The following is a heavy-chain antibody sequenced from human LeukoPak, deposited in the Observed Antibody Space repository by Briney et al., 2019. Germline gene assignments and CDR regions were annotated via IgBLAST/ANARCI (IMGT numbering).Heavy chain of an antibody. D-gene: IGHD5-18*01. CDR2: ISAYNGNT. V-gene: IGHV1-18*04. CDR1: GYTFTSYG. J-gene: IGHJ4*02. CDR3: ARGTASGYSYGYGLY. Sequence: ASVKVSCKASGYTFTSYGISWVRQAPGQGREWMGWISAYNGNTNYAQKLQGRVTMTTDTSTSTAYMELRSLRSDDTAVYYCARGTASGYSYGYGLYWGQGTLVTVSS.